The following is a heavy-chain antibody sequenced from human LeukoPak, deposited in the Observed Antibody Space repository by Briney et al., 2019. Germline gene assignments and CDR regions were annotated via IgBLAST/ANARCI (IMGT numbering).Heavy chain of an antibody. Sequence: SETLSLTCTVSGVSIGSYYWSWIRQPAGKGLEWIGRIYTSGGTVYNPSLKSRVTISVDTSKNRFSLKLSSVTAADTAVYYCARVRSSSSSPYYYYYYGMDVWGQGTTVTVSS. CDR1: GVSIGSYY. D-gene: IGHD6-6*01. CDR3: ARVRSSSSSPYYYYYYGMDV. V-gene: IGHV4-4*07. J-gene: IGHJ6*02. CDR2: IYTSGGT.